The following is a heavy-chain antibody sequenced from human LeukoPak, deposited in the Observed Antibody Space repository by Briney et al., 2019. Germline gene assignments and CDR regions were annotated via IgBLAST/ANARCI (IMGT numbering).Heavy chain of an antibody. CDR3: AKRGVVIRVFLVGFHKEAYYFDS. Sequence: GGSLRLSCAVSGITLSNYGMSWVRRAPGKGLEWVAGLSGSGGGTNYADSVQGRFTISRDNPKNTLYLQMNSLRAEDTAVYFCAKRGVVIRVFLVGFHKEAYYFDSWGQGALVTVSS. D-gene: IGHD3-10*01. J-gene: IGHJ4*02. CDR2: LSGSGGGT. V-gene: IGHV3-23*01. CDR1: GITLSNYG.